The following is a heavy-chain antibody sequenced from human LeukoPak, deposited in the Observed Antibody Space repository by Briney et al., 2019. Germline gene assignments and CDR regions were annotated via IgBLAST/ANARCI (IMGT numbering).Heavy chain of an antibody. Sequence: SETLSLTCTVSGGSISSYYWSWIRQPPGKGLEWIGYIYYSGSTNYNPSLKSRVTISVDTSKNQFSLKLSSVTAADTAVYYCARMVADREYYYYYMDVWGKGTTVTVSS. CDR1: GGSISSYY. J-gene: IGHJ6*03. V-gene: IGHV4-59*01. D-gene: IGHD2-15*01. CDR3: ARMVADREYYYYYMDV. CDR2: IYYSGST.